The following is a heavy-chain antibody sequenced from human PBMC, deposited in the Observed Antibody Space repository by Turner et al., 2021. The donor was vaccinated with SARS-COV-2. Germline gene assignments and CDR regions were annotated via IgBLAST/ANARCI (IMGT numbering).Heavy chain of an antibody. Sequence: GSEVKKPGASVMVSCNASGNTFTGYSMQLVRPAPGQGLEWMAWINPNSGGTNDAQKFQGRITMTKDTSISTAYMELSKLISDDTAVYYCATDAGYCTSSSCYTSGYFDYWGQGTLVTVSS. CDR3: ATDAGYCTSSSCYTSGYFDY. V-gene: IGHV1-2*02. CDR2: INPNSGGT. CDR1: GNTFTGYS. J-gene: IGHJ4*02. D-gene: IGHD2-2*02.